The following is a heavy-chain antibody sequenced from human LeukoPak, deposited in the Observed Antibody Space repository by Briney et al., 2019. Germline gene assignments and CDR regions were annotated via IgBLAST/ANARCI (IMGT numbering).Heavy chain of an antibody. CDR3: ARPPYCSSTRCYDYYYYMDV. Sequence: SETLSLICAVSGYSISSDYYWGWIRQPPGKGLEWIGSIYHSGNTYYNPSLKSRVTISVDTSKNQFSLKLSSVAAADTAVYYCARPPYCSSTRCYDYYYYMDVWGKGTTVTVSS. CDR1: GYSISSDYY. D-gene: IGHD2-2*01. J-gene: IGHJ6*03. V-gene: IGHV4-38-2*01. CDR2: IYHSGNT.